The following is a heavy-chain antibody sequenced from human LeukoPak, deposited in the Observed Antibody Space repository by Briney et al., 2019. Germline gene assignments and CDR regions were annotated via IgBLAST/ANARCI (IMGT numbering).Heavy chain of an antibody. CDR2: ISAYNGNT. Sequence: GASVKVSCKASGYTFTSYGIGWVRQAPGQGLEWMGWISAYNGNTNYAQKLQGRVTITTDTSTSTAYMELSSLRSEDTAVYYCARDLSLRTMVRGQRDLITHPYFDYWGQGTLVTVSS. D-gene: IGHD3-10*01. J-gene: IGHJ4*02. CDR1: GYTFTSYG. V-gene: IGHV1-18*01. CDR3: ARDLSLRTMVRGQRDLITHPYFDY.